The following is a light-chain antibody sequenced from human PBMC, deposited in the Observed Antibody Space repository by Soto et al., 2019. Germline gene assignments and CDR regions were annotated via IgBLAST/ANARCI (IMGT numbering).Light chain of an antibody. Sequence: QSVLTQPPSASGSPGQSVTIACTGTSKDVGYYNYVPWYQQPPGKAPKLLIYDVSKRPSGVPDRFSGSKSGNTASLTVSGLQAEDEGDYYCSSYAGSDYPYVFGTGTKVTVL. CDR2: DVS. V-gene: IGLV2-8*01. CDR3: SSYAGSDYPYV. CDR1: SKDVGYYNY. J-gene: IGLJ1*01.